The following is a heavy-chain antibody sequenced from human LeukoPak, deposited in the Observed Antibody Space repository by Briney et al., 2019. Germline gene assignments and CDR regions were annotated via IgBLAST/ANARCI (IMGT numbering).Heavy chain of an antibody. D-gene: IGHD2-15*01. CDR2: ISGSGSNT. J-gene: IGHJ4*02. CDR1: GFAFSSYA. CDR3: AKGGNFDY. Sequence: GGSLRLSCAASGFAFSSYAMSWVRLAPGKGLEWVSAISGSGSNTYYTDSVKGRFTISRDNSRNTLYLQMSSLRAEDAAAHYCAKGGNFDYWGQGTLVTVSS. V-gene: IGHV3-23*01.